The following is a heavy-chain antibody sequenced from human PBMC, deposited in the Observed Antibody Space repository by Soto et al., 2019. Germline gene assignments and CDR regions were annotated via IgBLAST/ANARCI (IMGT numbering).Heavy chain of an antibody. J-gene: IGHJ4*02. V-gene: IGHV4-31*03. D-gene: IGHD6-13*01. CDR3: ARARAAAVTSGYFDY. CDR1: GGSISSGGYY. Sequence: QVQLQESGPGLVKPSQTLSLTCTVSGGSISSGGYYWSWIRQHPGKGLEWIGYIYYSGSTYYNPSLKSRVTISVDTSKNQFSRKLSSVTAADTAVYYCARARAAAVTSGYFDYWGQGTLVTVSS. CDR2: IYYSGST.